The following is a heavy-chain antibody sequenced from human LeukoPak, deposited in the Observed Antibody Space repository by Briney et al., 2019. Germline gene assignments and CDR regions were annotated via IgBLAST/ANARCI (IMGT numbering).Heavy chain of an antibody. CDR2: FDPSDSYT. CDR1: GYSFPSYW. D-gene: IGHD6-13*01. CDR3: ASLPRSSWYFFDS. J-gene: IGHJ4*02. Sequence: GESLMISCKGSGYSFPSYWISWVRQMPGKGLEWMGRFDPSDSYTNYSPSFQGHVTISADKSISTAYLQWSSLKASDTAMYYCASLPRSSWYFFDSWGQGTLVTVSS. V-gene: IGHV5-10-1*01.